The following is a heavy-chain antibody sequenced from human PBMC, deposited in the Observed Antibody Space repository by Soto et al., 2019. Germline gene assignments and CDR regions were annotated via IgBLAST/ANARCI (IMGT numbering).Heavy chain of an antibody. D-gene: IGHD6-19*01. CDR1: GGSISSSSYY. Sequence: SETLSLTCTVSGGSISSSSYYWGWIRQPPGKGLEWIGSIYYSGSTYYNPSLKSRVTISVDTSKNQFFLKLSSVTAADTAVYYRARLSSGGGDYYYGMDVWGQGTTVTVSS. CDR2: IYYSGST. J-gene: IGHJ6*02. V-gene: IGHV4-39*01. CDR3: ARLSSGGGDYYYGMDV.